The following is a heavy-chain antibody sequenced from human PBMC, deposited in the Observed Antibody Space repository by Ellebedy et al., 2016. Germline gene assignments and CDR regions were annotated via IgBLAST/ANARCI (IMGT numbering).Heavy chain of an antibody. Sequence: GGSLRLSCAASGFTLSSYAMSWVRQTPGKGLEWVSTISGSGGSTYYADSVKGRFTISRDTSKNTLYLQMNSLRAEDTAVYYCAKDAVDTDMVFNWFDSWGQGTLVTVSS. V-gene: IGHV3-23*01. J-gene: IGHJ5*01. CDR2: ISGSGGST. CDR3: AKDAVDTDMVFNWFDS. CDR1: GFTLSSYA. D-gene: IGHD5-18*01.